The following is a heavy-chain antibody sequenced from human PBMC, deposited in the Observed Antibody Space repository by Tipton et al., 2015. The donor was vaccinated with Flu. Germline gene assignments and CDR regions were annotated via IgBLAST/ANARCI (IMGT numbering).Heavy chain of an antibody. Sequence: TLSLTCSVSGDSISSGGYSWAWIRQPPGKGLEWIGYIYHSGTTYYSPSLKSRVIISGDRSRNQFSLKLTSVTAADTAVYYCARRHFSFDIWGQGTMVTVSS. CDR3: ARRHFSFDI. CDR2: IYHSGTT. CDR1: GDSISSGGYS. J-gene: IGHJ3*02. D-gene: IGHD2/OR15-2a*01. V-gene: IGHV4-30-2*01.